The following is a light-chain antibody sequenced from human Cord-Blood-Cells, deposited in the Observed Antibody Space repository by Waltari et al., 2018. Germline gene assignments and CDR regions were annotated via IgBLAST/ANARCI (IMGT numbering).Light chain of an antibody. V-gene: IGKV1-33*01. CDR3: QQYDNLHPT. J-gene: IGKJ2*01. CDR1: QDISNY. CDR2: DAS. Sequence: DIHMTQSPSSLSASVGDRVTITCQASQDISNYLIWYQQKPGKAPNLLIYDASNLETGFASRFIGSRSGTDLTFTIISLQHEDIATYYCQQYDNLHPTFGQGTKLEIK.